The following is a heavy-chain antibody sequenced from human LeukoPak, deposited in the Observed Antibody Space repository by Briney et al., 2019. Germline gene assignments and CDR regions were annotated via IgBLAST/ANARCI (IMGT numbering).Heavy chain of an antibody. V-gene: IGHV3-23*01. Sequence: GGSLRLSCTASGFTFSTYAMSWVRQAPGKGLEWVSGISGSDGRTLYTDSVKGRFTISRDNSKNTLYLQMNSLTAEDTAVYYCAKVRDWYFDLWGRGTLVTVTS. CDR2: ISGSDGRT. CDR3: AKVRDWYFDL. CDR1: GFTFSTYA. J-gene: IGHJ2*01.